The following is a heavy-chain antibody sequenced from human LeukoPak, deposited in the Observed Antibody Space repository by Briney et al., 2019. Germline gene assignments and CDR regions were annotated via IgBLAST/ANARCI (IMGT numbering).Heavy chain of an antibody. CDR3: ARGPLYCSGGRCLAYYYYGLDV. CDR2: INHSGST. V-gene: IGHV4-34*01. J-gene: IGHJ6*02. CDR1: GGSFSGYY. D-gene: IGHD2-15*01. Sequence: SETLSLTCAVYGGSFSGYYWSWLRQPPGKGLEWIGEINHSGSTNYNPSLKSRVTIAVDTSKNQFSLKLSSVTAADTAVYYCARGPLYCSGGRCLAYYYYGLDVWGQGTTVTVSS.